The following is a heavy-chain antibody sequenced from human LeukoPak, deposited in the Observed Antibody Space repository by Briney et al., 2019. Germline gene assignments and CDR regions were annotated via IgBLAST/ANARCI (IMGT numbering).Heavy chain of an antibody. D-gene: IGHD3-3*01. CDR1: GYSISSGYY. Sequence: SETLSLTCAVSGYSISSGYYWGWIRQPPGKGLEWIGSIYHSGSTYYNPSLKSRVTISVDTSKNQFSLKLSSVTAADTAVYYCARPPRYYDFWSGEYAFDIWGQGTMFTVSS. J-gene: IGHJ3*02. V-gene: IGHV4-38-2*01. CDR2: IYHSGST. CDR3: ARPPRYYDFWSGEYAFDI.